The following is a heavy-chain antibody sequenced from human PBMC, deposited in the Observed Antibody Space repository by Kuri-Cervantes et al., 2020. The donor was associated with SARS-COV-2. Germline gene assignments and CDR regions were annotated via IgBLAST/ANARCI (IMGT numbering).Heavy chain of an antibody. V-gene: IGHV3-53*01. CDR3: ARVAAAAGPAGEYSFYMDV. D-gene: IGHD6-13*01. J-gene: IGHJ6*03. CDR2: IYSGGST. CDR1: GFTVSSNY. Sequence: GGSLRLSCAASGFTVSSNYMSWVRQAPGKGLEWVSVIYSGGSTYYADSATGRFTISRDNSKNTLYLQMNSLRAEDTAVYYCARVAAAAGPAGEYSFYMDVWGKGTTVTVSS.